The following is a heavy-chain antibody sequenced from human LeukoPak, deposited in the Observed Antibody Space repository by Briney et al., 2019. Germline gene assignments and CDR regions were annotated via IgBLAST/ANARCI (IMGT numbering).Heavy chain of an antibody. CDR2: IIPIFGTA. J-gene: IGHJ4*02. CDR3: ARDIERGYDYPLGY. D-gene: IGHD5-12*01. V-gene: IGHV1-69*13. Sequence: ASVKVSCKASGGTFSGYAISWVRQAPGQGLEWMGGIIPIFGTANYAQKFQGRVTITADESTSTAYMELSSLRSEDTAVYYCARDIERGYDYPLGYWGQGTLVTVSS. CDR1: GGTFSGYA.